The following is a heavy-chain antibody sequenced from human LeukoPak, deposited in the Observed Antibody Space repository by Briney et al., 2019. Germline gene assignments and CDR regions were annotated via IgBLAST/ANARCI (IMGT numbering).Heavy chain of an antibody. D-gene: IGHD3-9*01. CDR3: ARLTGYSSESWFDP. V-gene: IGHV4-38-2*02. CDR1: GYSISSGYY. CDR2: IYYSGST. Sequence: SETLSLTCTVSGYSISSGYYWGWIQQPPAKGVEWIGYIYYSGSTNYNPSLKSRVTISVHTSKNQFSLKLSSVTAADTAVYYCARLTGYSSESWFDPWGQGTLVTVSS. J-gene: IGHJ5*02.